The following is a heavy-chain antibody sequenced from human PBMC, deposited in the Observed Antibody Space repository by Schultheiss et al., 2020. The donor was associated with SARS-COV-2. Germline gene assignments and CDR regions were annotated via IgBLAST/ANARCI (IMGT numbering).Heavy chain of an antibody. D-gene: IGHD6-6*01. Sequence: SETLSLTCTVSGYSISSGYYWGWLRQPPGKGLEWIGSIYHSGSTYYNSSLMSRVTISVDTSKNQFSLKLSSVTAADTAVYYCARAIEVYSSSSYYFDYWGQGTLVTVSS. V-gene: IGHV4-38-2*02. J-gene: IGHJ4*02. CDR1: GYSISSGYY. CDR3: ARAIEVYSSSSYYFDY. CDR2: IYHSGST.